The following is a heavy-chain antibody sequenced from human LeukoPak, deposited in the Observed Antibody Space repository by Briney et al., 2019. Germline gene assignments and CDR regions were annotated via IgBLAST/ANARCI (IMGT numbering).Heavy chain of an antibody. V-gene: IGHV1-69*13. D-gene: IGHD3-22*01. CDR1: GGTFSSYA. J-gene: IGHJ5*02. CDR2: IIPIFGTA. Sequence: GASVKVSCKASGGTFSSYAISWVRQAPGQGLEWMGGIIPIFGTANYAQKFQGRVTITADESTSTAYMELSSLRSEDTAVYYCASETRYYYDSSGYGWLDPWGQGTLVTVSS. CDR3: ASETRYYYDSSGYGWLDP.